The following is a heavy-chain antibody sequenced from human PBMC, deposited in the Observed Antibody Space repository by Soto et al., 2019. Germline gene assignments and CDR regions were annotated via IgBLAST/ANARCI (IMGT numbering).Heavy chain of an antibody. D-gene: IGHD3-10*01. CDR2: IYYSGST. J-gene: IGHJ4*02. CDR1: GGSISSYY. Sequence: SETLSLTCTVSGGSISSYYWSWIRQPPGKGLEWIGYIYYSGSTSYNPSLKSRVTISVDTSKNQFSLRLRSVTAADTAVYYCARLIYASGSFFDFWGQGTLVTVSS. CDR3: ARLIYASGSFFDF. V-gene: IGHV4-59*01.